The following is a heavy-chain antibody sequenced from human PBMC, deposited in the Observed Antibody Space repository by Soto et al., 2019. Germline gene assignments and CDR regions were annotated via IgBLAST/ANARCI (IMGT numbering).Heavy chain of an antibody. CDR3: ASAMYSSASGYYYYGMDG. CDR2: ISYDGSNK. CDR1: GFTFSSYA. Sequence: GESLRLSCAASGFTFSSYAMHWVRQAPGRGLEWVAVISYDGSNKYYADSVKGRFTISRDNSKNTLYLQMNSLRAEDTAVYYCASAMYSSASGYYYYGMDGWGQGTTVTVSS. D-gene: IGHD6-6*01. V-gene: IGHV3-30-3*01. J-gene: IGHJ6*02.